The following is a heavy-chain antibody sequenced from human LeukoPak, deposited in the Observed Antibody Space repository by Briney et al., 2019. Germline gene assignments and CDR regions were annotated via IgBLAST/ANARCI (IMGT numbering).Heavy chain of an antibody. CDR2: IKQDGSEK. CDR1: GFTFSDYW. V-gene: IGHV3-7*01. D-gene: IGHD2/OR15-2a*01. J-gene: IGHJ6*03. CDR3: AREPPPLDSSTYYYSMDV. Sequence: GGSLRLSCAASGFTFSDYWMNWVRQAPGKGLEWVANIKQDGSEKYYVDSVRGRFPISRDNAKNSLYLQMNSLRAEDTAIYYCAREPPPLDSSTYYYSMDVWGKGTTVTVSS.